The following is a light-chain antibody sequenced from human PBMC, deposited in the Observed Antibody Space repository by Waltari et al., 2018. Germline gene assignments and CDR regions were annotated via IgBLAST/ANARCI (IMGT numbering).Light chain of an antibody. CDR2: VNSDGSH. J-gene: IGLJ3*02. CDR1: SGHSSNV. V-gene: IGLV4-69*01. Sequence: QLVVTQSPSASAPLGASVKLTCTLSSGHSSNVIAWLQQRPEKGPRYLMKVNSDGSHSKGDEIPDRFSGSSSVAGRYLTISSLQSDDEADYYCETGGHGTWVFGGGTKLTVL. CDR3: ETGGHGTWV.